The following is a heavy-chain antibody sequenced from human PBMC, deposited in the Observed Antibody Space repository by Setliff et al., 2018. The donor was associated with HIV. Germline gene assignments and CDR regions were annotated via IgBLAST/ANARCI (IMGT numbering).Heavy chain of an antibody. CDR3: AGGWVRGYSYGEAFDI. CDR1: GGSFNTYA. CDR2: IISIFDKA. D-gene: IGHD5-18*01. J-gene: IGHJ3*02. Sequence: SVKVSCKSSGGSFNTYAINWVRQAPGQGLEWMGGIISIFDKANYAQKFHGRLTITADDSTRTVYMELNSLGSGDTAVYYGAGGWVRGYSYGEAFDIWGQGTLVTVSS. V-gene: IGHV1-69*13.